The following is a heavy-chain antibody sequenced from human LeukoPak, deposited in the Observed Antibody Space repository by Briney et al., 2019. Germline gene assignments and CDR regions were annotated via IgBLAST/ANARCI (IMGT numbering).Heavy chain of an antibody. Sequence: PSETLSLTCAVYSGSFSGYYWSWIRLPPGKGLEWIGEIKDGGITNYNPSLRSRVTISKDTSNNQLSLKLHSATAADKAVYYCVRGFSGVVGDHWGQGTLVTVSS. CDR1: SGSFSGYY. D-gene: IGHD3-10*01. J-gene: IGHJ4*02. CDR2: IKDGGIT. CDR3: VRGFSGVVGDH. V-gene: IGHV4-34*01.